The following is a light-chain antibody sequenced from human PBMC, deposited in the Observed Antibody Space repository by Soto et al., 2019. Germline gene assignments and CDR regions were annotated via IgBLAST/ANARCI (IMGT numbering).Light chain of an antibody. CDR2: GAS. J-gene: IGKJ4*01. V-gene: IGKV3-20*01. CDR3: QQYGSSPPRLT. CDR1: QSVSSSY. Sequence: EIVLTQSPRTLWLSPGYRSTLSCRDSQSVSSSYLAGYQQKPGEAPRLLIYGASSRATGIPDRFSGSWSGTDFTLTISRLEPEDFAVSYCQQYGSSPPRLTFGGGTKVDIK.